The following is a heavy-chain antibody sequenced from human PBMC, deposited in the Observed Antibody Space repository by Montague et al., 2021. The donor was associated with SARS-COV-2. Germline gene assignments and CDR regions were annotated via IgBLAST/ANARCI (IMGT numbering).Heavy chain of an antibody. CDR1: GFTFSSYA. CDR3: AAPMVKDY. Sequence: SLRLSCAASGFTFSSYAMHWVRQAPGKELEWVAVISYDGSNKYYADSVKGRFTISRDNPKNTLYLQMNSLRAEDTAVYYCAAPMVKDYWGQGTLVTVSS. V-gene: IGHV3-30-3*01. J-gene: IGHJ4*02. D-gene: IGHD5-18*01. CDR2: ISYDGSNK.